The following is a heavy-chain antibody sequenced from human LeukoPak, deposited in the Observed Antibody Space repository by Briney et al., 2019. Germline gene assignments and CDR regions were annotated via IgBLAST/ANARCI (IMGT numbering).Heavy chain of an antibody. J-gene: IGHJ4*02. CDR2: ISSSLNM. Sequence: PGGSLRLSCVASGFTFGGYTINWVRLAPGKGLEWVSSISSSLNMYFAESVKGRFTISRDSARNSVSLQLNSLRVEDTAVYYCARNSYGDYWGQGTLVTVSS. V-gene: IGHV3-21*01. CDR3: ARNSYGDY. CDR1: GFTFGGYT. D-gene: IGHD5-18*01.